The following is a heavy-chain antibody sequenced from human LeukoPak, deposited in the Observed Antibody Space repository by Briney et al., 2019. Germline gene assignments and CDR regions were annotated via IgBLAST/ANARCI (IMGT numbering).Heavy chain of an antibody. CDR1: GFTFSSYS. Sequence: GGSLRLSCAASGFTFSSYSMNWVRQAPGKELEWVSYISSSSSTIYYADSVKGRFTISRDNAKNSLYLQMNSLRAEDTAVYYCARVFNSSGYHPWGQGTLVTVSS. D-gene: IGHD3-22*01. V-gene: IGHV3-48*01. CDR3: ARVFNSSGYHP. J-gene: IGHJ5*02. CDR2: ISSSSSTI.